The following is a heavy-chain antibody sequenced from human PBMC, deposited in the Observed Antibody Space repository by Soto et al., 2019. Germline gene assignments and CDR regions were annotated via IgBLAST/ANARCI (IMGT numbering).Heavy chain of an antibody. Sequence: GGSLRLSCVASGFNFKKFAMAWVRRAPGEGLEWVSGISCCGGSTSYADSVKGRFSTARDDSKNTLSLQMNGLRVEDTAQYFCAKADGEQWLIPHLDDWGQGTLVTVSS. CDR1: GFNFKKFA. V-gene: IGHV3-23*01. CDR2: ISCCGGST. J-gene: IGHJ4*02. CDR3: AKADGEQWLIPHLDD. D-gene: IGHD6-19*01.